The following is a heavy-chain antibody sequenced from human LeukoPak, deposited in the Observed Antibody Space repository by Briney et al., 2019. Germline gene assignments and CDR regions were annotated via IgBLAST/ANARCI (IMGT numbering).Heavy chain of an antibody. CDR2: IYYSGST. CDR3: ARGKYSCSWYNYYYGMDV. Sequence: SETLSLTCTVSGGSISSYYWSWIRQPPGKGLEWIGYIYYSGSTNYNPSLKSRVTISVDTSKNQFSLKLSSVTAADTAVYYCARGKYSCSWYNYYYGMDVWGQGTTVTVSS. CDR1: GGSISSYY. D-gene: IGHD6-13*01. J-gene: IGHJ6*02. V-gene: IGHV4-59*01.